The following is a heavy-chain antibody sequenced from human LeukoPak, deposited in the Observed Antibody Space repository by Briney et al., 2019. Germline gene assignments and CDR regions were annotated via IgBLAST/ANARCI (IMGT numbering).Heavy chain of an antibody. CDR1: GGTFSSYA. CDR3: ARVNSIYSGYQLLMNY. J-gene: IGHJ4*02. D-gene: IGHD2-2*01. V-gene: IGHV1-69*01. Sequence: SVKVSCKASGGTFSSYAISWVRQAPGQGLGWMGWIIPIFGTANYAQKFQGRVTITADESTSTAYMELSSLRSEDTAVYYCARVNSIYSGYQLLMNYWGQGTLVTVSS. CDR2: IIPIFGTA.